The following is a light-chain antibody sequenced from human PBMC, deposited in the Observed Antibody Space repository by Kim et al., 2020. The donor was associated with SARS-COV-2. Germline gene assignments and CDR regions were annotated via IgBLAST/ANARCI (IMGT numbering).Light chain of an antibody. V-gene: IGLV6-57*03. CDR2: EDN. J-gene: IGLJ3*02. CDR3: QSYDSSMWV. CDR1: SGSIATNY. Sequence: GQTVTSSCTRSSGSIATNYVQWYQQRPGSAPTTVIYEDNQRPSGVPDRFSGSIDSSSNSASLTISGLKTEDEADYYCQSYDSSMWVFGGGTQLTVL.